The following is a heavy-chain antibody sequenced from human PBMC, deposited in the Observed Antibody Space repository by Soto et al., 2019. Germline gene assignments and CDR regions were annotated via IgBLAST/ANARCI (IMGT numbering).Heavy chain of an antibody. CDR2: ISYDGSNK. D-gene: IGHD6-13*01. CDR3: ARGLPTGIAAAGIGAPFDY. Sequence: QVQLVESGGGVVQPGRSLRLSCAASGFTFSSYAMHWVRQAPGKGLEWVAVISYDGSNKYYADSVKGRFTISRDNSKNTLYLQMNSRRAEDTAVYYCARGLPTGIAAAGIGAPFDYWGQGTLVTVSS. V-gene: IGHV3-30-3*01. J-gene: IGHJ4*02. CDR1: GFTFSSYA.